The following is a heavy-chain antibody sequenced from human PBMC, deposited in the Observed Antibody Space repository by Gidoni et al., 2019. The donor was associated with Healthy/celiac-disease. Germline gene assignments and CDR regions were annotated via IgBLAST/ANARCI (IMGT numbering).Heavy chain of an antibody. CDR3: ARHAYDILTSYAFDI. Sequence: QLQLQESGPGLVKPSETLSLTCTVSGCSISSSSYFWGWIRQPPGKGLEWIGSIYYSGSTYYNPSLKSRVTISVDTSKNQFSLKLSSVTAADTAVYYCARHAYDILTSYAFDIWGQGTMVTVSS. CDR1: GCSISSSSYF. J-gene: IGHJ3*02. V-gene: IGHV4-39*01. D-gene: IGHD3-9*01. CDR2: IYYSGST.